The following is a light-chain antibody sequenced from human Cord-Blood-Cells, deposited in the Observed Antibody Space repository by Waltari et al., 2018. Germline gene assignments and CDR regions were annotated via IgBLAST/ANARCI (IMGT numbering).Light chain of an antibody. CDR1: QDISNY. J-gene: IGKJ4*01. Sequence: DIQMPQSPSSLSPALGDRITITCQPSQDISNYLNWYQQKPGKAPKLLIYDASNLETGVPSRFSGSGSGTDFTFTISSLQPEDIATYYCQQYDNLPLTFGGGTKVEIK. V-gene: IGKV1-33*01. CDR2: DAS. CDR3: QQYDNLPLT.